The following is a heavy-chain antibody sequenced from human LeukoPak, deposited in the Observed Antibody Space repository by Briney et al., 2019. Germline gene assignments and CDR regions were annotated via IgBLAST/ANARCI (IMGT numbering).Heavy chain of an antibody. CDR3: AKWERLNRVFF. CDR1: GDSLSSGSFY. V-gene: IGHV4-61*02. D-gene: IGHD1-26*01. CDR2: IYTGGNT. Sequence: SQTLSLTCTVSGDSLSSGSFYWSWIRQPAGKGLEWIGRIYTGGNTNYNPSLQSRVAISIDTSKNQFSLKLNCVTAADTAMYYCAKWERLNRVFFWGQGTLVAVSS. J-gene: IGHJ4*02.